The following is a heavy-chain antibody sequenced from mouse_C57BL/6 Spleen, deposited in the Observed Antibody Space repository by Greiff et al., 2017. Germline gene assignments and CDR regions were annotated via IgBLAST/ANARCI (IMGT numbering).Heavy chain of an antibody. CDR1: GFTFSDYG. CDR2: MSSGSSTI. V-gene: IGHV5-17*01. Sequence: EVQLVESGGGLVKPGGSLKLSCAASGFTFSDYGMHWVRQAPEKGLEWVAYMSSGSSTIYYADTVKGRFTISRDNAKNTLFLQMTSLRSEDTAMYYCARINYGSSYWYFDVWGTGTTVTVSS. D-gene: IGHD1-1*01. CDR3: ARINYGSSYWYFDV. J-gene: IGHJ1*03.